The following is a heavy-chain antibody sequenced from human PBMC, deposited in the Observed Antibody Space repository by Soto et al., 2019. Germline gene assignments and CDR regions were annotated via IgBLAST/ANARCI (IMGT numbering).Heavy chain of an antibody. J-gene: IGHJ5*02. D-gene: IGHD2-15*01. Sequence: GASVKVSCKASGGTFSSYAISWVRQAPGQGLEWMGGIIPIFGTANYAQKFQGRVTITADESTSTAYMELSSLRSEDTAVYYCARGGCSGGSCYNEPWGQGTLVTVSS. CDR3: ARGGCSGGSCYNEP. CDR1: GGTFSSYA. CDR2: IIPIFGTA. V-gene: IGHV1-69*13.